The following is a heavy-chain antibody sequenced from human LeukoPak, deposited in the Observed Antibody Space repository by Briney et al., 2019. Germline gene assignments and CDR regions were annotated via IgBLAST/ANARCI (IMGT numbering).Heavy chain of an antibody. CDR3: ARSGGYFDY. J-gene: IGHJ4*02. Sequence: PSETLSLTCTVSGGSISSYYWSWIRQPPGKGLEWIGYIYYSGSTNYNPSLKSRVTISVDTSKNQFSLKLSSVTAADTALYYCARSGGYFDYWGQGTLVTVSS. D-gene: IGHD3-10*01. V-gene: IGHV4-59*01. CDR2: IYYSGST. CDR1: GGSISSYY.